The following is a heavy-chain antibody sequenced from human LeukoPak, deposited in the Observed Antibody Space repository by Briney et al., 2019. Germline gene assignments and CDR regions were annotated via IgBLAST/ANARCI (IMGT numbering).Heavy chain of an antibody. D-gene: IGHD3-3*01. CDR1: GFTFRDYS. V-gene: IGHV3-49*04. CDR3: TRDHDFWSGPFDV. CDR2: IRRKGYGGTT. J-gene: IGHJ6*04. Sequence: GGSLRLSCTASGFTFRDYSLSWVRQAPEKGLEGVGFIRRKGYGGTTEYAPSVKGRFIISRDDSKSTAYLQMNSLKTEDTAVYYCTRDHDFWSGPFDVWGKGTTVTVSS.